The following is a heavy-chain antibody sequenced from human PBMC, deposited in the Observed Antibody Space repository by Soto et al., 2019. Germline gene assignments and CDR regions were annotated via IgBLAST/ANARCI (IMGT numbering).Heavy chain of an antibody. V-gene: IGHV4-39*01. CDR2: IYYSGST. J-gene: IGHJ4*02. D-gene: IGHD3-10*01. Sequence: SETLSLTCTVSGGSISSSSYYWGWIRQPPGKGLEWIGSIYYSGSTYYNPSLKSRVTISVDTSKNQFSLKLSSVTAADTAVYYCARQLRGNSGSPDYWGQGTLVTVSS. CDR1: GGSISSSSYY. CDR3: ARQLRGNSGSPDY.